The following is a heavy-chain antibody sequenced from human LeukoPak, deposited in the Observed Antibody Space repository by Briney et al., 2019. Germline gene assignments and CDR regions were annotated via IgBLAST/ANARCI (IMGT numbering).Heavy chain of an antibody. V-gene: IGHV3-23*01. J-gene: IGHJ4*02. CDR1: GFTFSSYA. CDR2: ISGSGGST. D-gene: IGHD3-9*01. Sequence: PGGSLRLSCAASGFTFSSYAMSWVRQAPGKGLEWVSGISGSGGSTYYADSVKGRFTISRDNSKNTLYLQMNSLRAEDTALYYCAKSRNFDWLPSDYWGQRTLVTVSS. CDR3: AKSRNFDWLPSDY.